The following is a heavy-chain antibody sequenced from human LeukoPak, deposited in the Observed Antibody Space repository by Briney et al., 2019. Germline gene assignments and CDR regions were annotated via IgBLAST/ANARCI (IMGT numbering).Heavy chain of an antibody. Sequence: GGSLRLSCAASGLAFSTYGMHWVRQAPGKGLEWVAYIWYDGSKTYYADSVKGRFTISRDNSERTLYLQMNSLRAEDTAVYYCAKGLHYYLYGSMNYWGQGTLVTVSS. V-gene: IGHV3-30*02. D-gene: IGHD3-10*01. CDR1: GLAFSTYG. J-gene: IGHJ4*02. CDR3: AKGLHYYLYGSMNY. CDR2: IWYDGSKT.